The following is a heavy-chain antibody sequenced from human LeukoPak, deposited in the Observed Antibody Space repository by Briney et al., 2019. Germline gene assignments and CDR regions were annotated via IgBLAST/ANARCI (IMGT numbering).Heavy chain of an antibody. D-gene: IGHD5-24*01. CDR2: IYPGDSDT. J-gene: IGHJ4*02. CDR3: ARGRDGYSCGFDY. V-gene: IGHV5-51*01. Sequence: GASLQISCQGSGYGFTSYWIGWVRPVPGKGLEGMGMIYPGDSDTRYSPSFQGQVTISADKSISTAYLQWSSLKASDTAMYYCARGRDGYSCGFDYWGQGTLVTVSS. CDR1: GYGFTSYW.